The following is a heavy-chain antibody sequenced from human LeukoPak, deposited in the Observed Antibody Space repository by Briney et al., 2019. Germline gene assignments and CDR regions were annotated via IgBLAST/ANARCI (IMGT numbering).Heavy chain of an antibody. Sequence: ASVKVSCKPSGYSFTTYGIGWVRQAPGQGLEWMGLISTDNGDTNYAPNFQGRVAMTTDTSTSTAYMELRSLRSDDTAVYYCARFWSGYLPHYWGQGTLVTVSS. D-gene: IGHD3-3*01. V-gene: IGHV1-18*01. CDR3: ARFWSGYLPHY. CDR1: GYSFTTYG. J-gene: IGHJ4*02. CDR2: ISTDNGDT.